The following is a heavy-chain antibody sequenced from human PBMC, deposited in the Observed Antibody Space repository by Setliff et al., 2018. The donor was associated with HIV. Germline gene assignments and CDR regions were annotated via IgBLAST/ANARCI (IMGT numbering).Heavy chain of an antibody. CDR2: INPNSGGT. V-gene: IGHV1-2*02. D-gene: IGHD4-17*01. Sequence: ASVKVSCKASGYSFTGYHMHWVRQAPGQGLEWMGWINPNSGGTNYAQKFQGRVTMTTDTSISTGYMELSSLTSADTAVYYCARDTVKATFSDYWGQGTLVTVSS. J-gene: IGHJ4*02. CDR1: GYSFTGYH. CDR3: ARDTVKATFSDY.